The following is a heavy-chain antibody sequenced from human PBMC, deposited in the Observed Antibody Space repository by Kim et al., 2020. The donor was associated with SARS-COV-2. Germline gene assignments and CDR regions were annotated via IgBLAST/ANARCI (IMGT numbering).Heavy chain of an antibody. Sequence: GGSLRLSCAASGFTFSSYAMSWVRQAPGKGLEWVSAISGSGGSTYYADSVKGRFTISRDNSKNTLYLQMNSLRAEDTAVYYCAKVSTIFGVKAAMDVWGQGTTVTVSS. V-gene: IGHV3-23*01. CDR2: ISGSGGST. D-gene: IGHD3-3*01. CDR3: AKVSTIFGVKAAMDV. J-gene: IGHJ6*02. CDR1: GFTFSSYA.